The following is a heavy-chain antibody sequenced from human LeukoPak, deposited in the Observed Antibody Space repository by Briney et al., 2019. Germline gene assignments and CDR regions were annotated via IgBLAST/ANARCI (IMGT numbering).Heavy chain of an antibody. CDR1: GGSISSYY. CDR2: IYTSGST. CDR3: ARHQVTTSGFDI. V-gene: IGHV4-4*07. Sequence: KASETLSLTCTVSGGSISSYYWSWIRQPAGKGLEWIGRIYTSGSTNYNPSLKSRVTISVDTSKNHVSLKLSSVTAADTAVYYCARHQVTTSGFDIWGQGTLVTVSS. J-gene: IGHJ3*02. D-gene: IGHD2-21*02.